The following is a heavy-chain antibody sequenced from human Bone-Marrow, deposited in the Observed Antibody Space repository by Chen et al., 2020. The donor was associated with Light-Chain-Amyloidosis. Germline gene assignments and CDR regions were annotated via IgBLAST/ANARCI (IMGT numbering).Heavy chain of an antibody. CDR3: AKTEGYDLWRNGLDV. CDR1: GLTVGQTS. D-gene: IGHD3-3*01. Sequence: GESGGARDRPGGSLGLPCDFSGLTVGQTSMAWVRQVPGKGLQWLDLFYGSRSTFNAGLVKGRFTVSRDEPRNTLFLQMDSLRVDNTAVYYCAKTEGYDLWRNGLDVWGQGTTVIVS. CDR2: FYGSRST. J-gene: IGHJ6*02. V-gene: IGHV3-53*01.